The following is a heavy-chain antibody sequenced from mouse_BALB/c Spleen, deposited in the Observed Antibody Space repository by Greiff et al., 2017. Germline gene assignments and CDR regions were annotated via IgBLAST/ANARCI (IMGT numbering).Heavy chain of an antibody. CDR3: ARDHYGSRKGNYFDY. CDR2: IWAGGST. J-gene: IGHJ2*01. D-gene: IGHD1-1*01. CDR1: GFSLTSYG. V-gene: IGHV2-9*02. Sequence: QVQLKQSGPGLVAPSQSLSITCTVSGFSLTSYGVHWVRQPPGKGLEWLGVIWAGGSTNYNSALMSRLSISKDNSKSQVFLKMNSLQTDDTAMYYCARDHYGSRKGNYFDYWGQGTTLTVSS.